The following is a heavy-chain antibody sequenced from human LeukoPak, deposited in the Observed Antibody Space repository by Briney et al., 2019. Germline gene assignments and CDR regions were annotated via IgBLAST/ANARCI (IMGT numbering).Heavy chain of an antibody. J-gene: IGHJ4*02. V-gene: IGHV4-34*01. CDR1: GGSFSGYY. CDR2: VNHSGST. D-gene: IGHD6-13*01. CDR3: ARPSYSSSSIYYFDY. Sequence: SETLSLTCAVYGGSFSGYYWSWIRQPPGKGLEWIGEVNHSGSTNYNPSLKSRVTISVDTSKNQFSLKLSSVTAADTAVYYCARPSYSSSSIYYFDYWGQGTLVTVSS.